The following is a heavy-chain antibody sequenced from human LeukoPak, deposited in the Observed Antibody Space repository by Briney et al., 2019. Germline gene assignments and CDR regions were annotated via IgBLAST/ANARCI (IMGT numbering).Heavy chain of an antibody. V-gene: IGHV3-74*01. CDR3: ARDREYGSGWYFDS. CDR1: GFTFSSYW. D-gene: IGHD6-19*01. Sequence: GGSLRLSCAASGFTFSSYWMHWVRQAPGKGLVWVSRINSAGSRTNYADSVKGRFTISRDNTKNTLYLQMNSLRAEDTAVYYCARDREYGSGWYFDSWGQGTLVTVSS. CDR2: INSAGSRT. J-gene: IGHJ4*02.